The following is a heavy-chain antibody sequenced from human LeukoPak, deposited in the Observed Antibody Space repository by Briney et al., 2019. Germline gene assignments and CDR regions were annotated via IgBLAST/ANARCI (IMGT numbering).Heavy chain of an antibody. CDR3: ARSYCGGDCYSEYYFDY. Sequence: GGSLRLSCAASGFSFSPYWMSWVRQGPGKGLDWVASINPDGSGTSYVDSVKGRFTISRDNAQNSLYLQMNSLSAEDTAVYYCARSYCGGDCYSEYYFDYWGQGTLVTVSS. CDR1: GFSFSPYW. D-gene: IGHD2-21*02. J-gene: IGHJ4*02. V-gene: IGHV3-7*01. CDR2: INPDGSGT.